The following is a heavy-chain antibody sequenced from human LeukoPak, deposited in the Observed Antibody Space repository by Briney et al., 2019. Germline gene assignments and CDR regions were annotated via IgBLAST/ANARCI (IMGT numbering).Heavy chain of an antibody. Sequence: QSGGSLRLSCAASQFTFSNYAMSWVRQAPGKGLEWVSAISGSGNTSYFGDSVTGRFTISRDNPKNTVYPQMNSLSAEDTAVYYCAKGPAPYCSGGSCYSPHWYFDLWGRGTLVTVSS. CDR2: ISGSGNTS. CDR1: QFTFSNYA. V-gene: IGHV3-23*01. CDR3: AKGPAPYCSGGSCYSPHWYFDL. D-gene: IGHD2-15*01. J-gene: IGHJ2*01.